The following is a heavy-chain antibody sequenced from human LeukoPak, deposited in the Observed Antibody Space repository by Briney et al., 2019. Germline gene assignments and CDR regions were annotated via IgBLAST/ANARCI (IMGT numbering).Heavy chain of an antibody. CDR3: ARRDYYFDY. Sequence: GRSLRLSCAASGFTFSSYAMHWVRQAPGKGLEWVAVISYDGSNKYYADSVKGRFTISRDNSKNTLYLQMNSLRAEDTAVYFCARRDYYFDYWGQGILVTVSS. V-gene: IGHV3-30-3*01. J-gene: IGHJ4*02. CDR1: GFTFSSYA. CDR2: ISYDGSNK.